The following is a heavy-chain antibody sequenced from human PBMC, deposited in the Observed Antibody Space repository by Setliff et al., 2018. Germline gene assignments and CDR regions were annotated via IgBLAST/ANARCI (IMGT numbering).Heavy chain of an antibody. D-gene: IGHD3-22*01. CDR2: IWYDASHE. V-gene: IGHV3-33*06. J-gene: IGHJ3*02. CDR3: AKAEDSSGYQGFDI. CDR1: DFTFRAYG. Sequence: PGGSLRLSCAASDFTFRAYGMHWVRQAPGKGLEWVAVIWYDASHEFYADSVKGRFTISRDNSKNTLYLQMNSLRAEDTALYYCAKAEDSSGYQGFDIWGQGTMVTVSS.